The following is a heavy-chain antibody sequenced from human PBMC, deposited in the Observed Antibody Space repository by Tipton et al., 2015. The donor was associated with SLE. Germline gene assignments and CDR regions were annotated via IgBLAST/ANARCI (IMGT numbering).Heavy chain of an antibody. CDR1: AFSISDSY. D-gene: IGHD4-17*01. CDR3: AKDSLYGDYVFDY. V-gene: IGHV3-53*05. Sequence: SLRLSCAASAFSISDSYLAWFRQAPGKGLDWDSIIYPGGSISYADSVKGRFNISRDNSKNSLYLQMNSLRSEDTALYYCAKDSLYGDYVFDYWGQGTLVTVSS. CDR2: IYPGGSI. J-gene: IGHJ4*02.